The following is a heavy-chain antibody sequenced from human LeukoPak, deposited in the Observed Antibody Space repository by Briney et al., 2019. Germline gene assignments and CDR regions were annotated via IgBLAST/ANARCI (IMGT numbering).Heavy chain of an antibody. CDR1: AFTFSRYW. J-gene: IGHJ4*02. CDR3: ARDRILGATEGFDY. D-gene: IGHD1-26*01. CDR2: IKQDGSEK. Sequence: GGSLRLSCAASAFTFSRYWMSWVRQAPGKGLEWVANIKQDGSEKYYVDSVKGRFTISRDNAKNSLYLQMNSLRAEDTALYYCARDRILGATEGFDYWGQGTLVTVSS. V-gene: IGHV3-7*01.